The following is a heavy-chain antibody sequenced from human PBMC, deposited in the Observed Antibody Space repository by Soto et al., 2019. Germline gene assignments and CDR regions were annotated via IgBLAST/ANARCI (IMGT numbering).Heavy chain of an antibody. CDR3: ARLTTVVAGFDY. D-gene: IGHD4-17*01. Sequence: LSLTCTVSGGSISSYYWSWIRQPPGKGLEWIGYIYYSGSTNYNPSLKSRVTISVDTSKTQFSLKLSSVTAADTAVYYCARLTTVVAGFDYWGQGTLVTVSS. CDR2: IYYSGST. CDR1: GGSISSYY. V-gene: IGHV4-59*12. J-gene: IGHJ4*02.